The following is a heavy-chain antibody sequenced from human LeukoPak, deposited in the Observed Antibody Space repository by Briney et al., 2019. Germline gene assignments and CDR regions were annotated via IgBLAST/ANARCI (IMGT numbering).Heavy chain of an antibody. D-gene: IGHD3-10*01. CDR2: IYWDDDK. V-gene: IGHV2-5*02. J-gene: IGHJ5*02. CDR3: AHHIDLWFGELSCNWFDP. CDR1: GFSLSTSGVG. Sequence: SGPTLVNPTQTLTLTCTFSGFSLSTSGVGVGWIRQPPGKALEWLALIYWDDDKRYSPSLKSRLTITKDTSKNQVVLTMTNMDPVDTATYYCAHHIDLWFGELSCNWFDPWGQGTLVTVSS.